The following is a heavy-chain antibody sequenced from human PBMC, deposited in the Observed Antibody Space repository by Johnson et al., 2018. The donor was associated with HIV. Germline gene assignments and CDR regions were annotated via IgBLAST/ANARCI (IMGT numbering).Heavy chain of an antibody. J-gene: IGHJ3*02. CDR1: GFTFSSYG. V-gene: IGHV3-30*02. CDR3: ARGSYDGDAFDI. CDR2: IRYDGSNK. Sequence: QVQLVESGGGVVQPGGSLRLSCAASGFTFSSYGMHWVRQAPGKGLEWVAFIRYDGSNKYYSGSVKGRFTISRENAKNSLYLQLNSLRAGDTALYYCARGSYDGDAFDIWGQGTMVTVSS. D-gene: IGHD1-26*01.